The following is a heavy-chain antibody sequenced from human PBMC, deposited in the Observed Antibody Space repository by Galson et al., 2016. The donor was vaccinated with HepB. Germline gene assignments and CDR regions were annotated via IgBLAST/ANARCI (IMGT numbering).Heavy chain of an antibody. CDR2: IGGRGGNT. V-gene: IGHV3-23*01. D-gene: IGHD6-19*01. Sequence: SLRLSCAASGFTFSIYAMSWVRQAPGKGLEWVSGIGGRGGNTYHADSVKGRFTISRDNSKNTLYLQMKSLRADDTAVYYCAKLIEVAGSFDDWGQGTLVTVSA. J-gene: IGHJ4*02. CDR3: AKLIEVAGSFDD. CDR1: GFTFSIYA.